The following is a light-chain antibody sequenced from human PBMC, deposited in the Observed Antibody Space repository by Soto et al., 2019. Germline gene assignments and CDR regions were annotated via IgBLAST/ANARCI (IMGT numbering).Light chain of an antibody. CDR2: GAS. CDR1: QSVSSSW. CDR3: QQYGSSPWT. Sequence: EIVLTQSPGTLSLSPWERATLSCRASQSVSSSWLAWYQQKPGQAPRLLIYGASSRATGIPDRASGSGSGTDFTLTISRLEPEDFAVYYCQQYGSSPWTFGQGTKVDIK. J-gene: IGKJ1*01. V-gene: IGKV3-20*01.